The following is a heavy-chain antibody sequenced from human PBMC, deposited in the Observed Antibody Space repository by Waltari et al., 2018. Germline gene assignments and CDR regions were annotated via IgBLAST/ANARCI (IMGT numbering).Heavy chain of an antibody. J-gene: IGHJ5*02. CDR1: GFHFLSHW. D-gene: IGHD6-13*01. V-gene: IGHV3-74*01. CDR3: AGGPQSGASSAWYGWFDP. Sequence: EVQLVESGGNLVQQGGSLRLSCSASGFHFLSHWLHWLRQGPGKGQLWVSRMNIDGSNTRYADSVKGRFTIARDNAKNTLYLEMNSLRAEDTAVYFWAGGPQSGASSAWYGWFDPWGQGTLVTVSS. CDR2: MNIDGSNT.